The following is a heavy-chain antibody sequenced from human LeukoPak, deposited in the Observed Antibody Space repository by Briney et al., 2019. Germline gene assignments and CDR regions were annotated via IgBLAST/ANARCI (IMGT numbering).Heavy chain of an antibody. CDR3: ARRVGGTPDY. D-gene: IGHD1-26*01. V-gene: IGHV3-23*01. Sequence: PGGSLRLSCAASGFTFTNHAMTWGRQAPGEGLEWVSAIGGDGRSTDYADSVKGRFTISRDNSKNTLYLQMNSLRAEDTALYYCARRVGGTPDYWGLGTLVTVSS. CDR1: GFTFTNHA. CDR2: IGGDGRST. J-gene: IGHJ4*02.